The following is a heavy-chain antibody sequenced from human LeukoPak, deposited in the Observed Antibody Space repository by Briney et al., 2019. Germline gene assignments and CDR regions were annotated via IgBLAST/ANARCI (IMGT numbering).Heavy chain of an antibody. CDR2: ISGSGGST. V-gene: IGHV3-23*01. Sequence: PGGSLRLSCAASGFTFSSYAMSWVRQAPGKGLEWVSAISGSGGSTYYADSVKGRFTISRDNSKNTLYLQMNSLRAEDTAVYYCARGEDSSGYYYFLGNPEWGQGTLVTVSS. CDR3: ARGEDSSGYYYFLGNPE. CDR1: GFTFSSYA. J-gene: IGHJ4*02. D-gene: IGHD3-22*01.